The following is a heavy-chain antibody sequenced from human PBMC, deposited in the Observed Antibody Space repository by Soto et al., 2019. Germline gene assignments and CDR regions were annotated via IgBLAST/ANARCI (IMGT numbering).Heavy chain of an antibody. D-gene: IGHD6-13*01. CDR3: ARGGGLYSSSWYEEHYYYMDV. V-gene: IGHV1-2*04. CDR2: INPNSGGT. J-gene: IGHJ6*03. CDR1: GYTFTGYY. Sequence: ASVKVSCKASGYTFTGYYMHWVRQAPGQGLEWMGWINPNSGGTNYAQKFQGWVTMTRDTSISTAYMELSRLRSDDTAVYYCARGGGLYSSSWYEEHYYYMDVWGKGTTVTVSS.